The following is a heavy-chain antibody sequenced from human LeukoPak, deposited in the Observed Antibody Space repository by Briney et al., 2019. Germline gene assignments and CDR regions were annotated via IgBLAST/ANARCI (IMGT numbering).Heavy chain of an antibody. CDR3: ARGYCGGDYYGD. J-gene: IGHJ1*01. Sequence: GGSLRLSCAASGFTFSDYFMNWVRQAPGKGLEYVSSISGSSRHIYYADSVKGRFTISRDNTKSSLYLQMNSLRVEDMAVYYCARGYCGGDYYGDWGQGTLVTVSS. CDR1: GFTFSDYF. CDR2: ISGSSRHI. V-gene: IGHV3-21*01. D-gene: IGHD2-21*02.